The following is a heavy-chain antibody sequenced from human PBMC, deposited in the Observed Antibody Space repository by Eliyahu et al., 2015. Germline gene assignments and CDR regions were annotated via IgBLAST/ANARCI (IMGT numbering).Heavy chain of an antibody. CDR2: INHSGST. CDR3: ARAPYDSSGFRSPIDY. V-gene: IGHV4-34*01. D-gene: IGHD3-22*01. J-gene: IGHJ4*02. Sequence: QVQLQQWGAGLLKPSETLSLTCAVXGGSFXGYYWSWIRQPPGKGLEWIGEINHSGSTNYNPSLKSRVTISVDTSKNQFSLKLSSVTAADTAVYYCARAPYDSSGFRSPIDYWGQGTLVTVSS. CDR1: GGSFXGYY.